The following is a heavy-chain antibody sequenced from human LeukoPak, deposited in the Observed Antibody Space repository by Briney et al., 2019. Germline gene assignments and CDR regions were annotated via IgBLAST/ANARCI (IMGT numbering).Heavy chain of an antibody. Sequence: GASVKVSCKASGYTFTSYDINWVRQATGQGLEWMGWMNPNSGNTGYAQKFQGRVTITRNTSISTAYMELSRLRSDDTAVYYCARRAGYEFLGELFALAFDIWGQGTMVTVSS. CDR3: ARRAGYEFLGELFALAFDI. J-gene: IGHJ3*02. CDR1: GYTFTSYD. D-gene: IGHD3-16*01. V-gene: IGHV1-8*03. CDR2: MNPNSGNT.